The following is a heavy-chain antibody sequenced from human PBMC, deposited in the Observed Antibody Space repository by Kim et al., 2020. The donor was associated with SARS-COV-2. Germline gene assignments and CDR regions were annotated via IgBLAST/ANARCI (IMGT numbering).Heavy chain of an antibody. D-gene: IGHD1-26*01. CDR3: ARDKGIVGATLEAFDI. J-gene: IGHJ3*02. V-gene: IGHV1-46*01. Sequence: KFQGRVTMTRDTSTSTVYMGLSSLRSEDTAVYYCARDKGIVGATLEAFDIWGQGTMVTVSS.